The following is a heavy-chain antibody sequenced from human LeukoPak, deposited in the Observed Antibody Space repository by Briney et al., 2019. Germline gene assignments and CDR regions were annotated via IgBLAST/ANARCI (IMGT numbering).Heavy chain of an antibody. J-gene: IGHJ5*02. CDR3: ARAGVYGDYPTTYNWFDP. CDR2: IYTSGST. Sequence: SETLSLTCTVSGGSISSYYWSWIRQPAGEGLEWIGRIYTSGSTNYNPSLKSRVTMSVDTSKNQFSLKLSSVTAADTAVYYCARAGVYGDYPTTYNWFDPWGQGTLVTVSS. D-gene: IGHD4-17*01. CDR1: GGSISSYY. V-gene: IGHV4-4*07.